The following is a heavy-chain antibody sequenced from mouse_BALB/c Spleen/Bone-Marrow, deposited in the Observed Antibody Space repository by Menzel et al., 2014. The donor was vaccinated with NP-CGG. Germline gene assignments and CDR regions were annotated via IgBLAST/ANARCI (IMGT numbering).Heavy chain of an antibody. Sequence: QVHVKQSGPGLVQPSQSLSITCTVSGFSLTSYGVHWVRQPPGKGLEWLGVMWSGGSTDYNAAFISRLSISKDNSKSQVFFKMNSLQADDTAIYYCARQPLRRHAMDYWGQGTSVTVSS. CDR3: ARQPLRRHAMDY. CDR1: GFSLTSYG. V-gene: IGHV2-4*02. CDR2: MWSGGST. J-gene: IGHJ4*01. D-gene: IGHD1-2*01.